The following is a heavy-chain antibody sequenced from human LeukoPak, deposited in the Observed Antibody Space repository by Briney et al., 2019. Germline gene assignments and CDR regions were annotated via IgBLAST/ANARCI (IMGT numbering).Heavy chain of an antibody. CDR3: ARVRTYYYDSSGYLHY. CDR2: INSDGSST. V-gene: IGHV3-74*01. J-gene: IGHJ4*02. CDR1: GFTFSSYW. Sequence: GGSLRLSCAASGFTFSSYWMHWVRQAPGKGLVWVSRINSDGSSTSYADSVKVRFTIPRDNAKNTLYLQMHSLRAEDTAVYYCARVRTYYYDSSGYLHYWAQGPLVTVSS. D-gene: IGHD3-22*01.